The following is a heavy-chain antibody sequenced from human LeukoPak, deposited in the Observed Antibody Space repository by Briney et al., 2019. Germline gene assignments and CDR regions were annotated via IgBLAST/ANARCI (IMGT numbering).Heavy chain of an antibody. D-gene: IGHD2-15*01. J-gene: IGHJ4*02. CDR2: ISGNGDKI. CDR1: GFTFSNYA. Sequence: PGGSLRLSCAASGFTFSNYAMAWVRQAPGEGLEWVSGISGNGDKIYYADSVKGRFTISRDNSKNTLYLQMNSLRAEDTAVYHCARQLGYCSDGSCYFDYWGQGTLVTVSS. V-gene: IGHV3-23*01. CDR3: ARQLGYCSDGSCYFDY.